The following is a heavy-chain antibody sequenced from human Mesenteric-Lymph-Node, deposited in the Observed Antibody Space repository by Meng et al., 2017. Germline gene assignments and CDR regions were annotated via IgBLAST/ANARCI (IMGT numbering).Heavy chain of an antibody. D-gene: IGHD2-21*02. J-gene: IGHJ4*02. V-gene: IGHV1-2*04. CDR2: MNPKSGGA. Sequence: VQFGAKVKKPGALVKVSCKASGNTFTAYYIHWVRQAPGQGLEWMGWMNPKSGGANSGQRFQGWVTMTRDTSISTAYMELNRLKSDDTAIYYCVRAWDSGDSFDSFPNYWGQGTLVTVSS. CDR3: VRAWDSGDSFDSFPNY. CDR1: GNTFTAYY.